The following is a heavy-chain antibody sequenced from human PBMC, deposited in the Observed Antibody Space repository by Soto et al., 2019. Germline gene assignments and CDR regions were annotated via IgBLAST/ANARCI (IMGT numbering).Heavy chain of an antibody. CDR2: TFYRSKWFD. V-gene: IGHV6-1*01. Sequence: QVQLQQSGPKLVKPSQTLSLTCAISGDSVSSNSAAWNWIRQSPSRGLEWLGRTFYRSKWFDDYAQSVKSRIAVNPDTSKNQFSLQLTSVTPEDTAVYYCARGFPVGGSQLNYFDFWGQGTLVTVSS. D-gene: IGHD1-26*01. CDR3: ARGFPVGGSQLNYFDF. J-gene: IGHJ4*02. CDR1: GDSVSSNSAA.